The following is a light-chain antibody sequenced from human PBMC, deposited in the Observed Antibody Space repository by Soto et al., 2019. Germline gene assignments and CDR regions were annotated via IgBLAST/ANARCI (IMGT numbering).Light chain of an antibody. V-gene: IGLV2-14*01. Sequence: QSALTQPASVSGSPGQSITISCSGTRSDIGSYNYVAWYQQFPGKTPKILIYGVSNRPSGVSSRFSGSKSGNTASLTISGLQAEDEADYYCISYTGSSTSYVFVSGTKVTV. J-gene: IGLJ1*01. CDR3: ISYTGSSTSYV. CDR2: GVS. CDR1: RSDIGSYNY.